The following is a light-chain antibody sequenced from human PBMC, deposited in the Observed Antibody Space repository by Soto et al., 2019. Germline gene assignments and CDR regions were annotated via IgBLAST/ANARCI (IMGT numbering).Light chain of an antibody. CDR1: KSVSSSY. CDR2: GAS. V-gene: IGKV3-20*01. Sequence: EIVLTQSPGTLPLSPGERATLSCRASKSVSSSYLAWYQQKPGQAPRLLIYGASSRATGIPDRFSGSGSGTDFTLTISRLEPEDFAVYYCQQYGSSPKTFGQGTKVDIK. J-gene: IGKJ1*01. CDR3: QQYGSSPKT.